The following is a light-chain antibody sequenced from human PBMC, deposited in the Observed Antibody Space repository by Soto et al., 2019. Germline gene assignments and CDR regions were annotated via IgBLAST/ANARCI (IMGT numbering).Light chain of an antibody. CDR1: NSDLATYNF. V-gene: IGLV2-14*01. CDR3: SSCLATNTRV. CDR2: EVT. J-gene: IGLJ1*01. Sequence: QSALTQPASVSGSPGQSITISCTGTNSDLATYNFVSWYQQHPGRAPKLMIYEVTNRPSGVSNRFSGSKSGNTASLTISGLQAEDEADYYCSSCLATNTRVFGTGTKVTVL.